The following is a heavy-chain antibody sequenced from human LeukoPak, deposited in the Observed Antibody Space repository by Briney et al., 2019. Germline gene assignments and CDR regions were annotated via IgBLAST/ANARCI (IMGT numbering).Heavy chain of an antibody. Sequence: SETLSLTCTVPGGSISSSSYYWGWIRQPPGKGLEWIGSIYYSGSTYYNPSLKSRVTISVDTSKNQFSLKLSSVTAADTAVYYCARRDFEISTSLNWFDPWGQGTLVTVSS. CDR2: IYYSGST. CDR1: GGSISSSSYY. CDR3: ARRDFEISTSLNWFDP. D-gene: IGHD2-2*01. V-gene: IGHV4-39*01. J-gene: IGHJ5*02.